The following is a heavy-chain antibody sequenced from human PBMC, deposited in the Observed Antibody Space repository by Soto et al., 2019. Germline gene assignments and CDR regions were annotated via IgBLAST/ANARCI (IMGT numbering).Heavy chain of an antibody. Sequence: EVQLVESGGGLVQPGGSLRLSCAASGFTVSSNYMSWVRQAPGKGLEWVSVIYSGGSTYYADSVKGRFTISRDNSKNTLYLQMNSLRAEDTAVYYCARDGHYDILTGYLHYGMDVWGQGTMVTVSS. D-gene: IGHD3-9*01. V-gene: IGHV3-66*01. CDR3: ARDGHYDILTGYLHYGMDV. J-gene: IGHJ6*02. CDR2: IYSGGST. CDR1: GFTVSSNY.